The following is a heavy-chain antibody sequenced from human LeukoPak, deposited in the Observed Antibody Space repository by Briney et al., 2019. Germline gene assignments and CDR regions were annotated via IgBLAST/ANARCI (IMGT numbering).Heavy chain of an antibody. CDR3: ARGPKPQKEQQWRVLYYFDY. CDR1: GYTFTSYA. Sequence: GASVKVSCKASGYTFTSYAMHWVRQAPGQRLEWMGWINAGNGNTKYSQEFQGRVTITRDTSASTAYMELSSLRSEDMAVYYCARGPKPQKEQQWRVLYYFDYWGQGTLVTVSS. CDR2: INAGNGNT. J-gene: IGHJ4*02. V-gene: IGHV1-3*03. D-gene: IGHD6-19*01.